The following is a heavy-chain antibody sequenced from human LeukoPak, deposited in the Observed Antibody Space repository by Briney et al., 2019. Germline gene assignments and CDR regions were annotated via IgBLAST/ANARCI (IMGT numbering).Heavy chain of an antibody. CDR2: ISSSGSTI. CDR3: AREAAVAGTVFDY. CDR1: GFTFSDYY. J-gene: IGHJ4*02. D-gene: IGHD6-19*01. V-gene: IGHV3-11*01. Sequence: GGSLRLSCAASGFTFSDYYMSWIRQAPGKGLEWVSYISSSGSTIYYADSVKGRFTISRDNAKNSLYLQTNSLRAEDTAVYYCAREAAVAGTVFDYWGQGTLVTVSS.